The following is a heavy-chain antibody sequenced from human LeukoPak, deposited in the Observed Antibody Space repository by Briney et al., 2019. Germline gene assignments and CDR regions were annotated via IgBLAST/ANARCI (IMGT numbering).Heavy chain of an antibody. J-gene: IGHJ6*03. CDR3: ARDRIPGAFSYGYGFSDMGV. CDR1: GFTFSDYY. V-gene: IGHV3-11*04. D-gene: IGHD5-18*01. Sequence: KPGGSLRLSCAASGFTFSDYYMTWVRQAPGKGLEWVSYICTSGSTVDYADSVKGRFTISRDNAQNSMYLQMNSLRAEDTAVYYCARDRIPGAFSYGYGFSDMGVWGKGTTVTVS. CDR2: ICTSGSTV.